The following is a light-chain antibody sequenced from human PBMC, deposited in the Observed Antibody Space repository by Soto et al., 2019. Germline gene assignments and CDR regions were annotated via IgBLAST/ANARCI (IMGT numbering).Light chain of an antibody. V-gene: IGKV3-15*01. CDR3: QQYQNWPPLT. CDR1: QSVSRN. CDR2: GAS. Sequence: EIVMTQSPATLPVSPGERATLSCRASQSVSRNLAWYQQKPGQAPRLLIYGASTRATAIPARFSGSGSGTEFTLTISSLQSEDFAVYYCQQYQNWPPLTFGGGTKVEIK. J-gene: IGKJ4*01.